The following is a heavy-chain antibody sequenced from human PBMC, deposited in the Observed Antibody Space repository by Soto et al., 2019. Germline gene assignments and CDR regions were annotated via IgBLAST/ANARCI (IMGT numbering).Heavy chain of an antibody. CDR3: ARADYYDSSGFYYDY. J-gene: IGHJ4*02. D-gene: IGHD3-22*01. V-gene: IGHV1-46*01. CDR1: GYIFTNHY. Sequence: QVQLVQSGAEVKKPGASVKVSCKASGYIFTNHYIHWVRQAPRQGLEWMGIINPSGGSTNYLQKFQGRVTMTRDTSTSTVYMDLSSLRSEDTAVYFCARADYYDSSGFYYDYWGQGTLVTVSS. CDR2: INPSGGST.